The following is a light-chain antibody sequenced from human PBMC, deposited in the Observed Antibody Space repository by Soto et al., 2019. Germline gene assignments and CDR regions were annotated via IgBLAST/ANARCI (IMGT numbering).Light chain of an antibody. CDR3: QHYQSGHPIT. CDR2: GAS. V-gene: IGKV3-20*01. J-gene: IGKJ5*01. Sequence: EILLTQSPATLSLSPGERATLSCRAAQSVGTRLAWYQHKTGQSTRLLISGASSRANGIPDRFTGSGSETSFTLTISRLEPEDFALYYCQHYQSGHPITFGQGTRLEIK. CDR1: QSVGTR.